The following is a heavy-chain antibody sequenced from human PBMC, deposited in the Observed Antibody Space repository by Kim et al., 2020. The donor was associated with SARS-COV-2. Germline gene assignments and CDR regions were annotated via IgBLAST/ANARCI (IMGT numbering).Heavy chain of an antibody. V-gene: IGHV3-48*03. J-gene: IGHJ4*02. D-gene: IGHD6-13*01. CDR1: GFTFSSYE. Sequence: GGSLRLSCAASGFTFSSYEMNWVRQAPGKGLEWVSYISSSGSTIYYADPVKGRFTISRDNAKNSLYLQMNSLRAEDTAVYYCARDFRSSWLEVDYWGQGTLVTVSS. CDR2: ISSSGSTI. CDR3: ARDFRSSWLEVDY.